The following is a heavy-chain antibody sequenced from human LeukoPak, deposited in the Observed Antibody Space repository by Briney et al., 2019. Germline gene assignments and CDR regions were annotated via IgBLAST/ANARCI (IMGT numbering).Heavy chain of an antibody. Sequence: AISWVRQAPGQGLEWMGRIIPILGIANYAQKFQGRVTITADKSTSTAYMELSSLRSEDTAVYYCASYNSTRHYDAFDIWGQGTMVTVSS. CDR1: A. J-gene: IGHJ3*02. CDR3: ASYNSTRHYDAFDI. CDR2: IIPILGIA. V-gene: IGHV1-69*04. D-gene: IGHD2/OR15-2a*01.